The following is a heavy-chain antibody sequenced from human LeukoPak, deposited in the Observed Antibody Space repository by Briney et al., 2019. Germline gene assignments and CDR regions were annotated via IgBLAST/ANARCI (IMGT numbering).Heavy chain of an antibody. D-gene: IGHD3/OR15-3a*01. Sequence: SETLSLTCTVSGGSISSYYWSWTRQPPGKGLEWIGYIYTSGSTNYNPSLKSRVTISVDTSKNQFSLKLSSVTAADTAVYYCARRWTVNWFDPWGQGTLVTVSS. CDR2: IYTSGST. CDR1: GGSISSYY. V-gene: IGHV4-4*09. CDR3: ARRWTVNWFDP. J-gene: IGHJ5*02.